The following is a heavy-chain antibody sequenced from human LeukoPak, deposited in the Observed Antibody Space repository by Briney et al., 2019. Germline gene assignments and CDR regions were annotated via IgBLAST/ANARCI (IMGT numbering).Heavy chain of an antibody. Sequence: SETLSLTCAVSGYSMSSGYYWGWIRPPPGKGLEWIGIIYHSGSTYYNPSLKSRVTISVDTSKNQFSLKLSSVTAADTAVYYCAREDYDILPGYSNFDYWGQGTLVTVSS. J-gene: IGHJ4*02. V-gene: IGHV4-38-2*02. CDR2: IYHSGST. CDR3: AREDYDILPGYSNFDY. CDR1: GYSMSSGYY. D-gene: IGHD3-9*01.